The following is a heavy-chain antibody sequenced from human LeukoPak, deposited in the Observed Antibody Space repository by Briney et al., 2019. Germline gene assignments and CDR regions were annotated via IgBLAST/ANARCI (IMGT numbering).Heavy chain of an antibody. CDR2: IYSGGST. D-gene: IGHD3-10*01. CDR3: AKDDAWLRFGE. V-gene: IGHV3-53*01. CDR1: GFTVSTNY. J-gene: IGHJ4*02. Sequence: GGSLRLSCVVSGFTVSTNYMSWVRQAPGKGLEWVSLIYSGGSTYYADSVKGRFTISRDNSKNTLYLQMNSLRAEDTAVYYCAKDDAWLRFGEWSQGTLVTVSS.